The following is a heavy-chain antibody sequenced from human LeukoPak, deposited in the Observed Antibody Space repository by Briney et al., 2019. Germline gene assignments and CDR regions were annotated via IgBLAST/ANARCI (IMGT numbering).Heavy chain of an antibody. CDR1: GFIVNNYY. D-gene: IGHD6-19*01. Sequence: GGSLRLSCAASGFIVNNYYIHWARQAPGKGLEWVASIQHGGGNQYYVDSVKGRFSISRDNSKNTVYLQMNSLRTEDTAVYYCAKREAVAAMSDFDYWGQGTLVTVSS. V-gene: IGHV3-30*02. CDR3: AKREAVAAMSDFDY. J-gene: IGHJ4*02. CDR2: IQHGGGNQ.